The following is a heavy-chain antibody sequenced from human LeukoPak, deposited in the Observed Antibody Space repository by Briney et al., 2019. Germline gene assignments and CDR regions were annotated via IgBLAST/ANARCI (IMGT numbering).Heavy chain of an antibody. V-gene: IGHV1-3*01. CDR1: GYTFTSYA. D-gene: IGHD5-24*01. J-gene: IGHJ3*02. Sequence: GASVKVSCKASGYTFTSYAMHWVRQAPGQRLEWMGWINAGNGNTKYSQKFQGRVTITRDTSASTAYMELSSLRSEDTAVYYCARSFVEIGAFDIWGQGTMVTVSS. CDR2: INAGNGNT. CDR3: ARSFVEIGAFDI.